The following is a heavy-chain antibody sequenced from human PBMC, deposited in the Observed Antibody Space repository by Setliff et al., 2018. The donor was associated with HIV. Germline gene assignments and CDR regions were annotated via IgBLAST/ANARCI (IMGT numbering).Heavy chain of an antibody. CDR2: INPNNGDT. CDR3: VRGKFRATWSLFADQYFDF. V-gene: IGHV1-2*02. CDR1: GYTFTNYY. D-gene: IGHD5-12*01. J-gene: IGHJ4*02. Sequence: ASVKVSCKASGYTFTNYYIHWVRQSPGQGLEWMGWINPNNGDTEYEQKFQGRVTMARVTSITTVYMEVTRLRSDDTAVYYCVRGKFRATWSLFADQYFDFWGRGTLVTVSS.